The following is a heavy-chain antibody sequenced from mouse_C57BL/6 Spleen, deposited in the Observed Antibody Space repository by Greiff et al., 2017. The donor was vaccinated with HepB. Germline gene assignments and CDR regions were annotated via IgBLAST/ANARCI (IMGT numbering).Heavy chain of an antibody. CDR2: IDPSDSYT. J-gene: IGHJ1*03. CDR1: GYTFTSYW. V-gene: IGHV1-69*01. D-gene: IGHD1-1*01. Sequence: QVQLKQPGAELVMPGASVKLSCKASGYTFTSYWMHWVKQRPGQGLEWIGEIDPSDSYTNYNQKFKGKSTLTVDKSSSTAYMQLSSLTSEDSAVYYCARKDYGSRGFDVWGTGTTVTVSS. CDR3: ARKDYGSRGFDV.